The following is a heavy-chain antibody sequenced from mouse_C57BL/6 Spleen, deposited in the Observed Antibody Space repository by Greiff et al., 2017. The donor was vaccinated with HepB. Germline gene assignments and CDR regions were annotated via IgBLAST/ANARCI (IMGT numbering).Heavy chain of an antibody. J-gene: IGHJ2*01. CDR2: ISDGGSYT. Sequence: EVKLVESGGGLVKPGGSLKLSCAASGFTFSSYAMSWVRQTPEKRLEWVATISDGGSYTYYPDNVKGRFTISRDNAKNNLYLQMSHLKSEDTAMYYCARDRGYYGSNYFDYWGQGTTLTVSS. CDR1: GFTFSSYA. V-gene: IGHV5-4*01. CDR3: ARDRGYYGSNYFDY. D-gene: IGHD1-1*01.